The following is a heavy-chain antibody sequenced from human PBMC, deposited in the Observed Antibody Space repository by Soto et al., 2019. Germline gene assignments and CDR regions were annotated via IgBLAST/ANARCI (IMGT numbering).Heavy chain of an antibody. CDR1: GGSFSGYY. CDR2: INDRGSI. CDR3: ARESHDILTGPPWVWYFDL. Sequence: QVQLQQWGAGPLRPLETLSLTCGVSGGSFSGYYWAWIRQSPGKGLEWIGEINDRGSINYNPSLKSRVSISVDTSKNHSSLNLGSVTAADTAVYYCARESHDILTGPPWVWYFDLWGRGTLVTVSS. V-gene: IGHV4-34*01. D-gene: IGHD3-9*01. J-gene: IGHJ2*01.